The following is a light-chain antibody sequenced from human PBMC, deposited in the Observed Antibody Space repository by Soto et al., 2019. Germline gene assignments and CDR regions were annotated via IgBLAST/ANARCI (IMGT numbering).Light chain of an antibody. Sequence: DIQMTQSPSTLSGSVGDRVTITCRASQTISSWLAWYQQKPGKAPKLLIYKASTLKSGVPSRFSGSGSGTEFTLTISSLQPDDFATYYCHQYNYYRPTCGQGTKVEIK. CDR3: HQYNYYRPT. CDR2: KAS. V-gene: IGKV1-5*03. J-gene: IGKJ1*01. CDR1: QTISSW.